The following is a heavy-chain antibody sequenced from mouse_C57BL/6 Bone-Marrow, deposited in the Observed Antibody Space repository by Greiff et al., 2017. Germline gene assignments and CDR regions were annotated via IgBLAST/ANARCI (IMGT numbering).Heavy chain of an antibody. D-gene: IGHD1-1*01. CDR1: GFTFSDYY. CDR2: INYDGSST. Sequence: EVQRVESEGGLVQPGSSMKLSCTASGFTFSDYYMAWVRQVPEKGLEWVANINYDGSSTYYLDSLKSRFIISRDNAKNILYLQMSSLKSEDTATYYCARVYGSSYYFAYCGQGTTLTVSS. V-gene: IGHV5-16*01. J-gene: IGHJ2*01. CDR3: ARVYGSSYYFAY.